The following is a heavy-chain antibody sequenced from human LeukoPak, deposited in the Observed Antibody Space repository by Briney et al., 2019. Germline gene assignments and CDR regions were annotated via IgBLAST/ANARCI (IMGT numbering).Heavy chain of an antibody. CDR1: GYTFTNYG. Sequence: ASVKVSCKASGYTFTNYGITWVRQAPGQGLEWMGWISAYNGNTNYAQKLQGRVTMTINKTTSTAYMELRSLRSDDTAVYYCARGGANCSGGRCPLNWFDPWGQGNPVTVSS. D-gene: IGHD2-15*01. CDR3: ARGGANCSGGRCPLNWFDP. CDR2: ISAYNGNT. V-gene: IGHV1-18*01. J-gene: IGHJ5*02.